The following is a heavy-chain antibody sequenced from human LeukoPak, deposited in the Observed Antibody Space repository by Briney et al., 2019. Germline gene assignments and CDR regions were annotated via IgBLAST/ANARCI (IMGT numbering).Heavy chain of an antibody. CDR3: ARAPLRKVVAAINWFDP. CDR2: ISAYNGNT. D-gene: IGHD2-15*01. V-gene: IGHV1-18*01. J-gene: IGHJ5*02. CDR1: GYTFTSYG. Sequence: GASVKVSCKASGYTFTSYGISWVRQAPGQGLEWMGWISAYNGNTNYAQKLQGRVTMTTDTSTSTAYMELRSLRSDDTAVYYCARAPLRKVVAAINWFDPWGQGTLVTVSS.